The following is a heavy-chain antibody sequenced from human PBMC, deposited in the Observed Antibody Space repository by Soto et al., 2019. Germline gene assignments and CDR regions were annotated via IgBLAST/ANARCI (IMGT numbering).Heavy chain of an antibody. V-gene: IGHV4-39*07. CDR3: ARERQNINYYDSSGYSQAFDY. J-gene: IGHJ4*02. CDR1: GGSISSDNYY. D-gene: IGHD3-22*01. Sequence: SETLSLTCTVSGGSISSDNYYWGWIRQPPGKGLEWIGTIYYSGSTYYNPSLKSRVTISVDTSKNQFSLKLSSVTAADTAVYYCARERQNINYYDSSGYSQAFDYWGQGTLVTVSS. CDR2: IYYSGST.